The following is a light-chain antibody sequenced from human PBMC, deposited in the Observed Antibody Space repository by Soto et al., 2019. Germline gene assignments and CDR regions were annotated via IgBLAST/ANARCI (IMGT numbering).Light chain of an antibody. CDR2: DSS. CDR3: QQYGSSPT. V-gene: IGKV3-20*01. CDR1: QSLSSNF. J-gene: IGKJ1*01. Sequence: EIVLTQSPATLSLSPGERATLSCRASQSLSSNFLAWYQQKPGQPPRLLIYDSSTRATGFPDRFSGSGSGTDFTLTISRLEPEDFAVYYCQQYGSSPTFGQGTKVDIK.